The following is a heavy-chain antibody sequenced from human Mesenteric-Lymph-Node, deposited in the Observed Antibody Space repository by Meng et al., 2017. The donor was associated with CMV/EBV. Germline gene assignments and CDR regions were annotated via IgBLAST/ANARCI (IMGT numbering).Heavy chain of an antibody. Sequence: SETLSLTCTVSGGSISSSRYYWGWIRQPPGKGLEWIGSIYYSGSTYYNPSLKSRVTISVDTSKNQFSLKLSSVTAADTAVYYCAREKRRLRFLEWSTRYFDYWGQGTLVTVSS. CDR2: IYYSGST. CDR3: AREKRRLRFLEWSTRYFDY. V-gene: IGHV4-39*07. CDR1: GGSISSSRYY. D-gene: IGHD3-3*01. J-gene: IGHJ4*02.